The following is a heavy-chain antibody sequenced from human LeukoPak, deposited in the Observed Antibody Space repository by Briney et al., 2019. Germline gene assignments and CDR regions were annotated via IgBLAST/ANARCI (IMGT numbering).Heavy chain of an antibody. Sequence: SETLSLTYTVSGDSMKNYYWIWIRQSPGKGLEWIGYIYYSGSTYYNPSLKSRVTMSVDTSKKQFSLKLSSVTAADTAVYYCARAGYCSSTSCQWVPLVWGQGTTVTVSS. CDR2: IYYSGST. CDR3: ARAGYCSSTSCQWVPLV. D-gene: IGHD2-2*03. V-gene: IGHV4-59*12. J-gene: IGHJ6*02. CDR1: GDSMKNYY.